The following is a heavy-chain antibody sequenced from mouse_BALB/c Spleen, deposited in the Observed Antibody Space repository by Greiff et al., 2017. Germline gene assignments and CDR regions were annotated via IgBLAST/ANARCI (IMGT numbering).Heavy chain of an antibody. CDR3: ATNWDNAMDY. D-gene: IGHD4-1*02. CDR2: ISSGGSYT. J-gene: IGHJ4*01. Sequence: EVKRMESGGGLVKPGGSLKLSCAASGFTFRSYAMSWVRQSPEKRLEWVAEISSGGSYTYYPDTVTGRFTISRDNAKNTLYLEMSSLRSEDTAMYYCATNWDNAMDYWGQGTSVTVSS. CDR1: GFTFRSYA. V-gene: IGHV5-9-4*01.